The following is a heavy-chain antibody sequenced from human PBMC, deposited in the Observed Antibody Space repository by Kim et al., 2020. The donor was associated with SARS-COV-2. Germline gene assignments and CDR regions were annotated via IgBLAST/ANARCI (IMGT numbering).Heavy chain of an antibody. V-gene: IGHV3-23*01. Sequence: NHADSGRGRFTIPGDNSKNKLFLQMTSLRADDTAIYYCAKDIWDFSGNDYWGQGTLVTVSS. D-gene: IGHD1-26*01. CDR3: AKDIWDFSGNDY. J-gene: IGHJ4*02.